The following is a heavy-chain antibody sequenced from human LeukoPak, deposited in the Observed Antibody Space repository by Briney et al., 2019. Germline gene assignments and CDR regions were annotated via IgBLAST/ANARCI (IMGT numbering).Heavy chain of an antibody. J-gene: IGHJ4*02. V-gene: IGHV3-23*01. CDR3: ARFYHHYVWGSYRSYYFDY. CDR1: GFTFSSYG. D-gene: IGHD3-16*02. CDR2: ISGSGGST. Sequence: PGGSLRLSCAVSGFTFSSYGMSWVRQAPGKGLEWVSAISGSGGSTYYADSVKGRFTISRDNSKNTLYLQMNSLRAEDTAVYYCARFYHHYVWGSYRSYYFDYWGQGTLVTVSS.